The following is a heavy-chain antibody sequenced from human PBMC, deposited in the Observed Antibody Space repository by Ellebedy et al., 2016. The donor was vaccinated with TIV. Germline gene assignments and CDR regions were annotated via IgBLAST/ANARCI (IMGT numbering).Heavy chain of an antibody. J-gene: IGHJ5*02. CDR2: ISGYNGNT. CDR1: GYTFTNYG. CDR3: ARDWGWYSSSPNWFDP. V-gene: IGHV1-18*01. D-gene: IGHD6-6*01. Sequence: ASVKVSXKASGYTFTNYGISWVRQAPGQGLEWMGWISGYNGNTNYAQKLQGRVTMTTDTSTSTAYMELRSLRSDDTAVYYCARDWGWYSSSPNWFDPWGQGTLVTVSS.